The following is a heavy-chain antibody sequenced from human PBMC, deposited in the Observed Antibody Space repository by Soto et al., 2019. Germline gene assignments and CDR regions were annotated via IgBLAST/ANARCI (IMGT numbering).Heavy chain of an antibody. Sequence: EVQLVESGGGFVQPGGSLRLSCAASGFTVSSNYMSWVRQAPGKGLEWVSVIYSGGSTYYADSVKGRFTISRDNSKNTLYLHMNSLRAEDTAVYYCARSDYDFWSGSIGAFDIWGQGTMVTVSS. D-gene: IGHD3-3*01. CDR1: GFTVSSNY. V-gene: IGHV3-66*01. CDR3: ARSDYDFWSGSIGAFDI. CDR2: IYSGGST. J-gene: IGHJ3*02.